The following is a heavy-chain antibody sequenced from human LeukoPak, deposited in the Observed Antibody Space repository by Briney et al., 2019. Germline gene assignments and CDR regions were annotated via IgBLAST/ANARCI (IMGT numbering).Heavy chain of an antibody. V-gene: IGHV3-23*01. Sequence: QPGGSLRLSCAASGFTFSNYAMSWVRQAPGKGLEWVSSISNNGGETYYADSVKGRFTISRDNSKNTLYVQMNNLRAEDTAVYYCARDQATTYYDILRAYWYYYGMDVWGQGTTVTVSS. D-gene: IGHD3-9*01. CDR1: GFTFSNYA. CDR3: ARDQATTYYDILRAYWYYYGMDV. CDR2: ISNNGGET. J-gene: IGHJ6*02.